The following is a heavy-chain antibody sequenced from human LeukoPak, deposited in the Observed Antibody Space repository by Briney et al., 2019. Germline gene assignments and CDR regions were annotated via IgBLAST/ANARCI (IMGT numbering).Heavy chain of an antibody. Sequence: PGGSLRLSCAASGFTFTTSGMHWVRQAPGKGLGWVAVIWHDGITQYYADSVKGRFTISRDNSKNTLYLQMNGLRVEDTAIYYCASPNSVSGRLWYLALWGLGTFVTVSS. D-gene: IGHD6-19*01. CDR2: IWHDGITQ. V-gene: IGHV3-33*01. CDR1: GFTFTTSG. J-gene: IGHJ2*01. CDR3: ASPNSVSGRLWYLAL.